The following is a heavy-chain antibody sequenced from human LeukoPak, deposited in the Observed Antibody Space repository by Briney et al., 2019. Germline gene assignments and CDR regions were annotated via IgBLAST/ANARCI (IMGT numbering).Heavy chain of an antibody. V-gene: IGHV1-69*13. CDR2: IIPIFGTA. D-gene: IGHD6-19*01. Sequence: GASVKVSCKASGGTFSSYAISWVRQAPGQGLEWMGGIIPIFGTANYAQKFQGRVTITADESTSTAYMELSSLRSEDTAVYYCASGWGATHGYHYFDYWGQGTLVTVSS. CDR1: GGTFSSYA. J-gene: IGHJ4*02. CDR3: ASGWGATHGYHYFDY.